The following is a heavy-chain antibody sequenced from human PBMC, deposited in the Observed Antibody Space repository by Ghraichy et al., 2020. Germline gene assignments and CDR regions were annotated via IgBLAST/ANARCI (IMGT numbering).Heavy chain of an antibody. J-gene: IGHJ4*02. D-gene: IGHD3-16*01. CDR1: GYTFTDSY. CDR2: INPNSGGT. V-gene: IGHV1-2*06. CDR3: ARPGDSRALGY. Sequence: ASVKVTCKASGYTFTDSYMHWVRQAPGQGPEWMGRINPNSGGTNCAQKFQGRVTMSRDTSISTAYMELSSLRSDDTAVYYCARPGDSRALGYWGQGTLVTVSS.